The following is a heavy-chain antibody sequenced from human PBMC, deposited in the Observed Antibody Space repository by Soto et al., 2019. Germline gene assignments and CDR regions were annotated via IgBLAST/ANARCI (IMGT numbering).Heavy chain of an antibody. CDR3: TNNCV. CDR1: GFAFNDSA. J-gene: IGHJ4*02. Sequence: DVQVVQSGGGLVQPGGSLPLSCAASGFAFNDSAMHWVRQASGKGLEWVARVRSKTNNYATDYPVSVRGRFTVSRDDSMGTTYLQMNSLKNEDTAMYYCTNNCVWGQRVLVTVSS. CDR2: VRSKTNNYAT. V-gene: IGHV3-73*01. D-gene: IGHD2-21*01.